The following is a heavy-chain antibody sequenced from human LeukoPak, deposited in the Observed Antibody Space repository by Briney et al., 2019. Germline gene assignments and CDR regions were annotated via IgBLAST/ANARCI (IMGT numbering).Heavy chain of an antibody. Sequence: PSETLSLTCTVSGDSIGSHYWSWIRQPPGKGLEWIGYIFYVGSTNYNPSLKSRVTISVDTSKNQFSLKLNSVTAADTAVYYRARDYYDSRGEAFDIWGQGTMVTVSS. D-gene: IGHD3-22*01. CDR3: ARDYYDSRGEAFDI. V-gene: IGHV4-59*11. CDR2: IFYVGST. J-gene: IGHJ3*02. CDR1: GDSIGSHY.